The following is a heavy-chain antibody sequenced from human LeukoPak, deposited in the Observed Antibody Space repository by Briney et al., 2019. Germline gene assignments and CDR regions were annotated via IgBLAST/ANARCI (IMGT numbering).Heavy chain of an antibody. D-gene: IGHD6-19*01. CDR2: IYYSGST. Sequence: PSETLSLTCTDSGGSISSYYWSWIRQPPGKGLEWIGYIYYSGSTNYNPSLKSRVTISVDTSKNQFSLKLSSVTAADTAVYYCARRIAVAGHFDYWGQGTLVTVSS. CDR3: ARRIAVAGHFDY. J-gene: IGHJ4*02. CDR1: GGSISSYY. V-gene: IGHV4-59*08.